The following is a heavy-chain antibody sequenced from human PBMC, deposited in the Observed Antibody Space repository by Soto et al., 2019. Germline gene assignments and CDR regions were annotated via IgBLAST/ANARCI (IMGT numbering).Heavy chain of an antibody. V-gene: IGHV4-59*01. Sequence: SETLSLTCTVSGGSISSYYWSWIRQPPGKGLEWIGYIYYSGSTNYNPPLKSRVTISVDTSKNQFSLKLSSVTAADTAVYYCARGSTLYGSGNMDVWGKGTTVTVSS. CDR3: ARGSTLYGSGNMDV. D-gene: IGHD3-10*01. J-gene: IGHJ6*03. CDR2: IYYSGST. CDR1: GGSISSYY.